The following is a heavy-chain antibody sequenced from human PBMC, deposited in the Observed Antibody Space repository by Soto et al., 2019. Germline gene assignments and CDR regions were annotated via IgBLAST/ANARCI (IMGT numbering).Heavy chain of an antibody. D-gene: IGHD2-21*02. V-gene: IGHV4-30-4*01. CDR1: GGSISSGDYY. CDR2: IYYSGST. Sequence: SETLSLTCTVSGGSISSGDYYWSWIRQHPGKGLEWIGYIYYSGSTYYNPSLKSRVTISVDTSKNQFSLKLSSVTAADTAVYYCATSFLTYCGGDCSAFDIWGQGTMVTVSS. CDR3: ATSFLTYCGGDCSAFDI. J-gene: IGHJ3*02.